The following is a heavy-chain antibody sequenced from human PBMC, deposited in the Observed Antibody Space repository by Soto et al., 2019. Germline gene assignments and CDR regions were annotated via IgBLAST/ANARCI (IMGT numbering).Heavy chain of an antibody. J-gene: IGHJ4*02. CDR2: ISYDGSNK. CDR3: ARVFGDSYGYEFDY. D-gene: IGHD5-18*01. CDR1: RFTFSSYA. Sequence: HGCSLRLSCAACRFTFSSYAMHWVRKAPGKGLEWVAVISYDGSNKYYADSVKGRFTISRDNSKNTLYLQMNSLRAEDTAVYYCARVFGDSYGYEFDYWGQGTLVTVSS. V-gene: IGHV3-30-3*01.